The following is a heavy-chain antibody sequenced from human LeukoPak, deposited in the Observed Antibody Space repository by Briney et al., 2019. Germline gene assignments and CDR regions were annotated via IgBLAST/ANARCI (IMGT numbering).Heavy chain of an antibody. Sequence: PSQTLSLTCIVSGGSINSGGYYWSWIRQPPGKGLEWIGYIYHSGSTYFNPSLKSRVTISVDTSKSQFSLKLSSVTAADTAVYYCASLYCTNGVCYINYWGQGTLVTVSS. CDR1: GGSINSGGYY. CDR3: ASLYCTNGVCYINY. J-gene: IGHJ4*02. V-gene: IGHV4-30-2*02. CDR2: IYHSGST. D-gene: IGHD2-8*01.